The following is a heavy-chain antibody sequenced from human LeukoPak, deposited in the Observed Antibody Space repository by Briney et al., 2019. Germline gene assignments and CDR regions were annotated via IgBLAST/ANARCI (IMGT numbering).Heavy chain of an antibody. CDR1: GGTFSSYA. V-gene: IGHV1-69*13. J-gene: IGHJ4*02. CDR2: IIPIFGTA. Sequence: SVKVSCKASGGTFSSYAISWVRQAPGQGLEWMGGIIPIFGTANYAQKFQGRVTITADESTSTAYMELSSLRSEDTAVYYCARGKAMVRGVTFDYWGQGTLVTVSS. D-gene: IGHD3-10*01. CDR3: ARGKAMVRGVTFDY.